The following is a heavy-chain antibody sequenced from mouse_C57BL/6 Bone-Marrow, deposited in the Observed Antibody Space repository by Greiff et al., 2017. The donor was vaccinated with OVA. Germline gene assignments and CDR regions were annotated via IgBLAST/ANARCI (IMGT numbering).Heavy chain of an antibody. Sequence: VQLQQSGAELVRPGTSVKLSCKASGYTFTSYWMHWVKQRPGQGLEWIGVIDPSDSYTNYNQKFKGKATLTVDTSSSTAYMQLSSLTSEDSAVYYCARSNFVVFDYWGQGTTLTVSS. CDR3: ARSNFVVFDY. V-gene: IGHV1-59*01. CDR2: IDPSDSYT. CDR1: GYTFTSYW. J-gene: IGHJ2*01.